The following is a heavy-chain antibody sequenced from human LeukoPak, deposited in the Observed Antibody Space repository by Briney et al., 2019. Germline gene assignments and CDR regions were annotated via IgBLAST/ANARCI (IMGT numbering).Heavy chain of an antibody. CDR1: GYTFTSYD. D-gene: IGHD3-9*01. J-gene: IGHJ4*02. CDR3: ARDGYYDILTGYYDPKFDY. V-gene: IGHV1-8*01. Sequence: GASVKVSCKASGYTFTSYDINWVRQATGQGLEWMGWMNPNSGNTGYAQKFQGRVAMTRNTSISTAYMELSSLRSEDTAVYYCARDGYYDILTGYYDPKFDYWGQGTLVTVSS. CDR2: MNPNSGNT.